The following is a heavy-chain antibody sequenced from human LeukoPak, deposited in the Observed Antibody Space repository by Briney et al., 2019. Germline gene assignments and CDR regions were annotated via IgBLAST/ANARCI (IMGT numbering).Heavy chain of an antibody. J-gene: IGHJ4*02. Sequence: GGSLRLSCAASGFTFSSYWIIWVRQAPGKGLEWVANIKQDGSEKYYVDSVKGRFTISRDNAKNSLYLQMNSLRAEDTAVYYCASWGGLADNWGQGTLVTVSS. CDR1: GFTFSSYW. V-gene: IGHV3-7*01. D-gene: IGHD3-16*01. CDR3: ASWGGLADN. CDR2: IKQDGSEK.